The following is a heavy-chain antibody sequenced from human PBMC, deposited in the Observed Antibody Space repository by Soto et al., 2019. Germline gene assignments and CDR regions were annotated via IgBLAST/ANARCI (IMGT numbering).Heavy chain of an antibody. D-gene: IGHD1-26*01. CDR1: GFTFSSYS. CDR3: AREGGSLNWFDP. J-gene: IGHJ5*02. CDR2: ISSSSSTI. V-gene: IGHV3-48*02. Sequence: EVQLVESGGGLVQPGGSLRLSCAASGFTFSSYSMNWVRQAPGKGLEWVSYISSSSSTIYYADSVKGRFTISRDNAKNALYRHMNSLRDEDTAVYYCAREGGSLNWFDPWGQGTLVTVSS.